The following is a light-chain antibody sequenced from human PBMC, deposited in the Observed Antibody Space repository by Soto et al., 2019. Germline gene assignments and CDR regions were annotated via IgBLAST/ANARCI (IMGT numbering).Light chain of an antibody. CDR2: EVS. CDR3: SSYTSRSTHVV. V-gene: IGLV2-14*01. CDR1: SSDVGGYKY. Sequence: QSALTQPASVSGSPGQSITISCTGTSSDVGGYKYVSWYQHHPGKAPKLMIYEVSNRPSGVSNRFSGSKSGNTASLTISGLQADDEADYYCSSYTSRSTHVVIGGGTKVTVL. J-gene: IGLJ2*01.